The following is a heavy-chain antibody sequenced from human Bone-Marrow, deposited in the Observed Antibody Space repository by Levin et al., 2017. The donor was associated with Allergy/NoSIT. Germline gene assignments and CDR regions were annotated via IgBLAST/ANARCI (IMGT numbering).Heavy chain of an antibody. CDR3: ARREAVPGTPYDY. D-gene: IGHD6-19*01. J-gene: IGHJ4*02. Sequence: SHTLSLTCTVAGAPFTGFYWTWIRQSPGKGLEWIGHIYFSGSTDYHPSLGSRVTISSDSSKNQFSLKLTSVTAADTAVYYCARREAVPGTPYDYWGQGTLVTVAS. CDR1: GAPFTGFY. V-gene: IGHV4-59*01. CDR2: IYFSGST.